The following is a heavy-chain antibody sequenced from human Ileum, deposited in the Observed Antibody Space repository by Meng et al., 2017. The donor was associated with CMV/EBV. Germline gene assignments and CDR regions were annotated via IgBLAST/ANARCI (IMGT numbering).Heavy chain of an antibody. D-gene: IGHD6-6*01. V-gene: IGHV4-34*01. CDR3: ARAQTNWIPLSIAARGEFDP. CDR2: INHSGST. J-gene: IGHJ5*02. CDR1: GESFGDSY. Sequence: QQGGEGLLSPSETLSLTCVVHGESFGDSYWSWIRQPPGKGLEWIGEINHSGSTNYNPSLKSRLIISVDTSKNQFSLRLSSVTAADTAVYYCARAQTNWIPLSIAARGEFDPWGQGILVTVSS.